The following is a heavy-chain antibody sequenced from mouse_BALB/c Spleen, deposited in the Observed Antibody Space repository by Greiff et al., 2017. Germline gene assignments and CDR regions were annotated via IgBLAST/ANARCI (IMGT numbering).Heavy chain of an antibody. CDR1: GYTFTDYA. CDR3: ARERSNRDWLAY. Sequence: VKLMESGPELVRPGVSVKISCKGSGYTFTDYAMHWVKQSHAKSLEWIGVISTYYGNTNYNQKFKGKATMTVDKSSSTAYMELARLTSEDSAIYYCARERSNRDWLAYWGQGTLVTVSA. CDR2: ISTYYGNT. V-gene: IGHV1-67*01. J-gene: IGHJ3*01. D-gene: IGHD4-1*01.